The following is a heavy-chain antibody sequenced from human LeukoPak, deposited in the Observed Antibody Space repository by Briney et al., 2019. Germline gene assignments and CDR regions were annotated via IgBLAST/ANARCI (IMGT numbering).Heavy chain of an antibody. CDR2: ISSSGSTI. V-gene: IGHV3-48*03. CDR1: GFTFSSYG. CDR3: ARDKVNGAVRNYYMDV. Sequence: QTGGSLRLSCAASGFTFSSYGMNWVRQAPGKGLEWVSYISSSGSTIYYADSVKGRFTISRDNAKNSLYLQMNSLRAEDTAVYYCARDKVNGAVRNYYMDVWGKGTTVTVSS. J-gene: IGHJ6*03. D-gene: IGHD4-17*01.